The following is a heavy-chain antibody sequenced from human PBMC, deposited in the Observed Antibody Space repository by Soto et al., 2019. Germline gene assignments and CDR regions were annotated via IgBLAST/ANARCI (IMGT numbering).Heavy chain of an antibody. D-gene: IGHD2-21*01. CDR1: GYTFTDSH. CDR2: INPKTGDT. V-gene: IGHV1-2*02. J-gene: IGHJ4*02. CDR3: ERDPPRYFTSSPEGAGL. Sequence: SVKVSCKASGYTFTDSHIHWVRQASGQGLEWLGWINPKTGDTNYPQKFQGRITMTRDTSMSTAYMELTNLTSDDTAVYYCERDPPRYFTSSPEGAGLWGQGTLVTVSS.